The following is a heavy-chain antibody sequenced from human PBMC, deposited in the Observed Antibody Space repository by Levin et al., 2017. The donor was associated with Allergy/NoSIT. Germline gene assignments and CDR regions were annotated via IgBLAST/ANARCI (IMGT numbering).Heavy chain of an antibody. CDR1: GSTTSLFY. D-gene: IGHD3-16*01. Sequence: ASETLSLTCTVSGSTTSLFYWNWIRQTPGKGLQWIGYINYSGNTKYNPSLKSRVTISLDKSKNQFSLLLTSVTAADTAVYYCARDTGGWYFDRWGQGTLVTVSS. V-gene: IGHV4-59*01. CDR3: ARDTGGWYFDR. CDR2: INYSGNT. J-gene: IGHJ5*02.